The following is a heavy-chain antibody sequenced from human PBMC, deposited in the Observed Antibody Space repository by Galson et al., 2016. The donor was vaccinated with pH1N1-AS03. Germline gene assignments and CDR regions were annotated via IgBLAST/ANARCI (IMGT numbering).Heavy chain of an antibody. D-gene: IGHD5-12*01. Sequence: SGAEVKQPGESLRISCKGSGYRFTNYWINWVRQMPGKGLEWMGRFDPSDSHTSYSPSFQGHVTFSADMSINTAYLQWSSLKSSDTAIYYCARGYSGFGFVYWGQGTLVTVSS. J-gene: IGHJ4*02. CDR2: FDPSDSHT. CDR3: ARGYSGFGFVY. V-gene: IGHV5-10-1*01. CDR1: GYRFTNYW.